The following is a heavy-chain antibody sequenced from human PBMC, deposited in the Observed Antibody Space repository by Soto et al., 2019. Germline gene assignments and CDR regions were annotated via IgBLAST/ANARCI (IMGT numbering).Heavy chain of an antibody. CDR1: GYTFTSYG. Sequence: QVQLVQSGAEVKKPGASVKVSCKASGYTFTSYGISWVRQAPGQGLEWMGWISAYNGNTNYAQKLQGRVTMTTDTSTSTAYMELGSLRSDDTAVYYCARDKPRDCSSTSCYLYYFDYWGQGTLVTVSS. CDR3: ARDKPRDCSSTSCYLYYFDY. J-gene: IGHJ4*02. V-gene: IGHV1-18*04. CDR2: ISAYNGNT. D-gene: IGHD2-2*01.